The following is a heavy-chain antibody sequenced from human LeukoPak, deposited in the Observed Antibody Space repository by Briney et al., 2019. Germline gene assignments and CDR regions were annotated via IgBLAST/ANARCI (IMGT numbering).Heavy chain of an antibody. V-gene: IGHV3-48*02. CDR3: ARDQSDYYGSGSYSEGSH. Sequence: GGSLRLSCAASGFTFSSYSMKWVRQAPGKGLEWVSYISSSSGTIYYADSVKGRFTISRDNAKNSLYLQMISLRDEDTAVYYCARDQSDYYGSGSYSEGSHWGQGTLVTVSS. J-gene: IGHJ4*02. CDR2: ISSSSGTI. CDR1: GFTFSSYS. D-gene: IGHD3-10*01.